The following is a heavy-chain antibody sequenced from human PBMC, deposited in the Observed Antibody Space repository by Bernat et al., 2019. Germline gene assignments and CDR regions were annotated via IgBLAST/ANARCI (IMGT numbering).Heavy chain of an antibody. Sequence: EVQLVESGGGLVKPGGSLRLSCAASGFTFSSYSMSWVRQAPGKGLEWVSSISSSSSYIYYADSVKGRFTISRDNAKNSLYLQMNSLRAEDTAVYYCAIPEGPYCGGDCYSNDWYFDLWGRGTLVTVSS. J-gene: IGHJ2*01. D-gene: IGHD2-21*02. CDR3: AIPEGPYCGGDCYSNDWYFDL. CDR1: GFTFSSYS. V-gene: IGHV3-21*01. CDR2: ISSSSSYI.